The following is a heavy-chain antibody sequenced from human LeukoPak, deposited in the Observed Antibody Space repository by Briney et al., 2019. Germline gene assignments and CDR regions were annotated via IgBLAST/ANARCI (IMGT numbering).Heavy chain of an antibody. D-gene: IGHD6-13*01. CDR2: INHSGST. CDR3: ARRNSSSWYYYYYYYMGV. CDR1: GGSFSGYY. J-gene: IGHJ6*03. V-gene: IGHV4-34*01. Sequence: SETLSLTCAVYGGSFSGYYWSWIRQPPGKGLEWIGEINHSGSTNYNPSLKSRVTISVDTSKNQFSLKLSSVTAADTAVYYCARRNSSSWYYYYYYYMGVWGKGTTVTVSS.